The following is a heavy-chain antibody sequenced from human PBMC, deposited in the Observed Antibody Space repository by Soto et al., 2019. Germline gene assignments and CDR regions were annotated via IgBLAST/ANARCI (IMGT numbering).Heavy chain of an antibody. CDR3: ARDRAVYCSNGICIVAFDI. J-gene: IGHJ3*02. CDR2: LSSRGFST. Sequence: EVQLWESGGDLVQPGGSLRLSCAASGFTFNDYALTWVRQVPGKGLEWVSSLSSRGFSTHYAESVKGRFTISRDNIKNTVYRQMTGLRAADTALYYCARDRAVYCSNGICIVAFDIWGQGTLVTVSS. D-gene: IGHD2-8*01. V-gene: IGHV3-23*01. CDR1: GFTFNDYA.